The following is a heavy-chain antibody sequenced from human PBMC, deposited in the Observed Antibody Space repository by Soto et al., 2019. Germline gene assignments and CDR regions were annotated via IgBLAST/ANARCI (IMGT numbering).Heavy chain of an antibody. CDR3: ARVLKVTTFSSYYYYGMDV. V-gene: IGHV4-4*07. Sequence: SETLSLTCTVSGGSISSYYWSWIRQPAGKGLEWIGRIYTSGSTNYNPSLKSRVTMSVDTSKNQFSLKLSSVTAADTAVYYCARVLKVTTFSSYYYYGMDVWGQGTTVTVSS. CDR1: GGSISSYY. D-gene: IGHD4-17*01. J-gene: IGHJ6*02. CDR2: IYTSGST.